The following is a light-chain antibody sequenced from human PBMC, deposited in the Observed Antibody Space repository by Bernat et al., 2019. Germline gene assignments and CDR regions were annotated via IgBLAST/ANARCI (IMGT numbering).Light chain of an antibody. CDR1: QSVSTN. Sequence: EIVMTQSPATLSVSPGERATLSCRASQSVSTNLAWYLQKPGQAPRLLIYGASTRATGIPARFSGSGSGTEFTLTISSLQSEDFAVYYCQHYNMRPQTFGQGTKVAI. V-gene: IGKV3-15*01. CDR2: GAS. J-gene: IGKJ1*01. CDR3: QHYNMRPQT.